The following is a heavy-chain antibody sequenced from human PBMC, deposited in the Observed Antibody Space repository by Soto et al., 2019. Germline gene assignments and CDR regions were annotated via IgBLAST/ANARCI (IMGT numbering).Heavy chain of an antibody. CDR3: ARVETAPGIWGGVDI. V-gene: IGHV3-53*04. Sequence: VQLVESGGGLVQPGGSLRLSCAASGFTVSSNYMSWVRQAPGKGLEWVSVIYSGGNTYYADSVKDRFTISRHNSKNTLYLQMNSLRAADTAVYYCARVETAPGIWGGVDIWGQGTMVTVSS. CDR1: GFTVSSNY. D-gene: IGHD2-21*01. CDR2: IYSGGNT. J-gene: IGHJ3*02.